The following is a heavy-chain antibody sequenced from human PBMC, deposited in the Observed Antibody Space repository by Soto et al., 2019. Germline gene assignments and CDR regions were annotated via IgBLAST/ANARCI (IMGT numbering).Heavy chain of an antibody. D-gene: IGHD3-22*01. J-gene: IGHJ5*02. V-gene: IGHV4-4*09. Sequence: QVQLQESGPGLVKPSETLSLTCRVSGGSISDDYWSWIRQPPGKRLEWIGYMYKGGSINYNPSLKSRVTFSVDTSKNQFSLKLSSVTAADTAVYYCARSYYDRSGYAVDPWGKGTLVTVSS. CDR3: ARSYYDRSGYAVDP. CDR1: GGSISDDY. CDR2: MYKGGSI.